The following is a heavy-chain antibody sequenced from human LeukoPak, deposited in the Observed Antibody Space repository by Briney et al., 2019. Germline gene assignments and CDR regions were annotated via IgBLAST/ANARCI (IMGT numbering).Heavy chain of an antibody. V-gene: IGHV4-39*01. D-gene: IGHD3-10*01. J-gene: IGHJ4*02. CDR1: GRSISSSAYY. CDR2: ISYRGNS. CDR3: ARRTTMVRGEYFDF. Sequence: SETLSLTCTVSGRSISSSAYYWGWIRQPPGKGLEWIGSISYRGNSYYNASLKSRVNISVDTARNQFSLKLSSVTAADTAVYYCARRTTMVRGEYFDFWGQGTLVTVSS.